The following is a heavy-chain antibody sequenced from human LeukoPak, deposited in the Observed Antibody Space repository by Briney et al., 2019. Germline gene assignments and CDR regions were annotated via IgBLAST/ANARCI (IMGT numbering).Heavy chain of an antibody. CDR3: ARRKTALYCSGGGCYNDY. J-gene: IGHJ4*02. D-gene: IGHD2-15*01. V-gene: IGHV5-51*01. CDR2: IYPGDSDT. CDR1: GYSFTNYW. Sequence: GESLKISCKGSGYSFTNYWIGWVRQMPGKGLEWMGIIYPGDSDTRYSPSFQGQVTISADKSINTAYLQWSSLQASDIAMYYCARRKTALYCSGGGCYNDYWGQGTLVTVSS.